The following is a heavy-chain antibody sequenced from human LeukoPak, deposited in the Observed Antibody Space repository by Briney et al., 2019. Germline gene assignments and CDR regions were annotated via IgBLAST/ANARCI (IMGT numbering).Heavy chain of an antibody. V-gene: IGHV3-21*01. CDR1: GFTFSNYS. CDR3: ASGYYTGWLDY. J-gene: IGHJ4*02. CDR2: ISSSSSYI. Sequence: GGSLRLSCAASGFTFSNYSMNWVRQAPGKGLEWVSSISSSSSYIYYADSVKGRFTISRDDAKNSLYLQMNSLRAEDTAVYYCASGYYTGWLDYWGQGTLVTVSS. D-gene: IGHD3-3*01.